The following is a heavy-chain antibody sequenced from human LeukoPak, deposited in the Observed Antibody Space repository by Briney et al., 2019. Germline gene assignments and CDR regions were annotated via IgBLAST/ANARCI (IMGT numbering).Heavy chain of an antibody. CDR2: INHSGST. J-gene: IGHJ4*02. Sequence: PSETLSLTCAVYGGSFNGYYWSWIRQPPGKGLEWIGEINHSGSTNYNPSLKSRVTISVDTSKNQFSLKLSSVTAADTAVYYCARGLSTRSVNWGQGTLVTVSS. CDR3: ARGLSTRSVN. D-gene: IGHD4-11*01. CDR1: GGSFNGYY. V-gene: IGHV4-34*01.